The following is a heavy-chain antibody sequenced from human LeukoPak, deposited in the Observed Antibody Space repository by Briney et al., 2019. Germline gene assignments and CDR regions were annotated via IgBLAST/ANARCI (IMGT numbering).Heavy chain of an antibody. CDR1: GGSISSSSYY. CDR3: ARHSHYYDSSGYYYWGSYNWFDP. V-gene: IGHV4-39*01. CDR2: IYYSGST. Sequence: PSETLSLTCTVSGGSISSSSYYCGWIRQPPGKGLEWIGSIYYSGSTYYNPSLKSRVTISVDTSKNQFSLKLSSVTAADTAVYYCARHSHYYDSSGYYYWGSYNWFDPWGQGTLVTVSS. D-gene: IGHD3-22*01. J-gene: IGHJ5*02.